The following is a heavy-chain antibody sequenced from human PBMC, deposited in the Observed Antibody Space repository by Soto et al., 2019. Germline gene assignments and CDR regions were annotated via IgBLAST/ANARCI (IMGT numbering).Heavy chain of an antibody. J-gene: IGHJ4*02. V-gene: IGHV3-48*02. CDR2: ITTYSTNI. CDR3: VRYHDYGFDY. D-gene: IGHD3-10*01. CDR1: GFTLSDYN. Sequence: EVQLVESGGGLVQPGGSLRLSCAASGFTLSDYNMNWVRQAPGKGLEWVSYITTYSTNISYADSAKGRFTVSRDEAKNSLYRQMNSLRDEDTGVYYCVRYHDYGFDYWGQGTLVTVSS.